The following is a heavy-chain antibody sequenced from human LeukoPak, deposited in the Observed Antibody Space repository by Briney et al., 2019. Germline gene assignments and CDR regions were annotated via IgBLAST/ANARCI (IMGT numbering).Heavy chain of an antibody. CDR3: ARFLGGSYGMDV. V-gene: IGHV1-3*01. Sequence: ASVKVSCKASGYTFTSYSMHWVRQAPGQRLEWMGWTNAGNGNTKFSQKFQGRVTITRDTSASTAYMELSSLRSEDTAVYYCARFLGGSYGMDVWGQGTTVTVSS. D-gene: IGHD1-26*01. J-gene: IGHJ6*02. CDR2: TNAGNGNT. CDR1: GYTFTSYS.